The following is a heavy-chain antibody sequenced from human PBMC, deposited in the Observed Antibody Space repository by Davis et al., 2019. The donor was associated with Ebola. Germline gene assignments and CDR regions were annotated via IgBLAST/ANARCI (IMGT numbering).Heavy chain of an antibody. Sequence: MPSETLSLTCTVSGGSVSSGSYYWSWIRQPPEKGLEWVGYIYYSGSTNCNPSLKSRVTISVDTSKNQFSLKLSSVTAADTAVYYCARHRITMVRGVDDAFDIWGQGTMVTVSS. CDR1: GGSVSSGSYY. D-gene: IGHD3-10*01. J-gene: IGHJ3*02. CDR3: ARHRITMVRGVDDAFDI. V-gene: IGHV4-61*01. CDR2: IYYSGST.